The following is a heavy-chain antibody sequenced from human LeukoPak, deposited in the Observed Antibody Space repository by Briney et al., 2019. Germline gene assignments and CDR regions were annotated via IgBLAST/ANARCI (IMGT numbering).Heavy chain of an antibody. V-gene: IGHV3-7*01. D-gene: IGHD4-11*01. CDR2: IKQDGSEK. CDR1: GFTFSSYW. J-gene: IGHJ4*02. CDR3: ARDTVLNDY. Sequence: GGSLRLSCAASGFTFSSYWTSWVRQAPGKGLEWVANIKQDGSEKYYVDSVKGRFTISRDNAKNSLYLQMNSLRAEDTAVYYCARDTVLNDYWGQGTLVTVSS.